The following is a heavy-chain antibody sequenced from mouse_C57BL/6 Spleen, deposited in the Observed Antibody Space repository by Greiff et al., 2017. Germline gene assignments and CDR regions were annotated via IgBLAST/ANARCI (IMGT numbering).Heavy chain of an antibody. CDR1: GYTFTSYW. D-gene: IGHD4-1*01. Sequence: QVQLQQSGAELVKPGASVKMSCKASGYTFTSYWITWVKQRPGQGLEWIGDIYPGSGSTNYNEKFKSKATLTVDTSSSTAYMQLSSLTSEDSAVYYCAREWDGYAMDYWGQGTSGTVSS. CDR3: AREWDGYAMDY. CDR2: IYPGSGST. V-gene: IGHV1-55*01. J-gene: IGHJ4*01.